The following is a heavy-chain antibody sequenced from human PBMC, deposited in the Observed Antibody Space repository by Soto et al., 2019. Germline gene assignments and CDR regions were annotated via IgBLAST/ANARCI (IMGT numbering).Heavy chain of an antibody. CDR3: ARQELGVGPVY. Sequence: GESLKISCKGSGYSFTTYWIGWVRQMPGKGLEWMGIIYPGDSDIRYSPSFQGQVTISADKSITTAYLQWSSLKAPDTAMYYCARQELGVGPVYWGQGTVVTVSS. J-gene: IGHJ4*02. CDR1: GYSFTTYW. CDR2: IYPGDSDI. D-gene: IGHD3-16*01. V-gene: IGHV5-51*01.